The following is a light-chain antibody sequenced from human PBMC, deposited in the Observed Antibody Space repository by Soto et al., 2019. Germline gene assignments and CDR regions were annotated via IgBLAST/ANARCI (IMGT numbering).Light chain of an antibody. Sequence: EIVLTQSPATLSLSPGERATLSCRASQSVGSSLAWYQQKPGQAPRLLIYGASTRATGIPVRFSGSGSGTDFTLTISSLEPEDFAVYYCQQRSNWPPSITFGQGTRLEIK. CDR1: QSVGSS. J-gene: IGKJ5*01. V-gene: IGKV3-11*01. CDR3: QQRSNWPPSIT. CDR2: GAS.